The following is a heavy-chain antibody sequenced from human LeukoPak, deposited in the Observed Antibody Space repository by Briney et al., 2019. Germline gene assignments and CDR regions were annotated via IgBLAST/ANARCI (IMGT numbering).Heavy chain of an antibody. CDR3: ARTLAAAGTRFDY. J-gene: IGHJ4*02. CDR1: GGSISSYY. Sequence: PSETLSLTCTVSGGSISSYYWSWIRQPPGKGLEWIGYIYYSGSTNYNPSLKSRVTISVDTSKNQFSLKLSSVTAADTAVYYCARTLAAAGTRFDYWGQGTPVTVSS. D-gene: IGHD6-13*01. V-gene: IGHV4-59*01. CDR2: IYYSGST.